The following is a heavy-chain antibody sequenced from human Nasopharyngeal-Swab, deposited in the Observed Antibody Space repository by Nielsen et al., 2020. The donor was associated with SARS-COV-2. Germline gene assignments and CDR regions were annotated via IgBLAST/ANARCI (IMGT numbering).Heavy chain of an antibody. CDR3: AREHREASYDFWSGYYDY. Sequence: PGTGLEWVGYIYYSGSTNYNPSLKSRVTISVDTSKNQFSLKLSSVTAADTAVYYCAREHREASYDFWSGYYDYWGQGTLVTVSS. J-gene: IGHJ4*02. CDR2: IYYSGST. D-gene: IGHD3-3*01. V-gene: IGHV4-59*13.